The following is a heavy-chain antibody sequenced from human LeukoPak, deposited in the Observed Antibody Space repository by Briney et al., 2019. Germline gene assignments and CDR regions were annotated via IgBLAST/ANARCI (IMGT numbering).Heavy chain of an antibody. CDR2: VSYDGSNK. Sequence: GGSLRLSCAASGFMFSNYGMQWVRQAPGKGLEWVAVVSYDGSNKYYADSVKGRLTISRDNSKNTLYLQMNSLRAEDTAVYYCAKDLRRRYYFGSGSRGGTFDIWGQGTMVTVSS. D-gene: IGHD3-10*01. CDR1: GFMFSNYG. J-gene: IGHJ3*02. CDR3: AKDLRRRYYFGSGSRGGTFDI. V-gene: IGHV3-30*18.